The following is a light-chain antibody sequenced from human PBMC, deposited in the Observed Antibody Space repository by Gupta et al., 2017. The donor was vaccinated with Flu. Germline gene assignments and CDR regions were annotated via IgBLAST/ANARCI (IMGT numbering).Light chain of an antibody. J-gene: IGKJ1*01. CDR3: QRYDSLWT. CDR2: QAS. Sequence: DIQLTPSPSTLSASVRDRVTITCRASQSISNWMAWYQQKPGKVPKLLIYQASSLERGVASRCSGSGSGTESTLTISSLQPDDVATYYWQRYDSLWTFGQGTRVEIK. V-gene: IGKV1-5*03. CDR1: QSISNW.